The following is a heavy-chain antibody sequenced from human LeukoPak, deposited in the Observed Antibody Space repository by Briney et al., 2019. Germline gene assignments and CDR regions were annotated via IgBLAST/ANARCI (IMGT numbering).Heavy chain of an antibody. D-gene: IGHD1-26*01. V-gene: IGHV3-7*03. Sequence: GGSLRLSCAASGFTFSSYWMSWVRQAPGKGLEWVANIKQDGSEKYYVDSVKGRFTISRDNAKNSLYLQMNSLRAEDTAVYYCARDLYSGSFGIGYWGQGTLVTVSS. CDR2: IKQDGSEK. CDR1: GFTFSSYW. CDR3: ARDLYSGSFGIGY. J-gene: IGHJ4*02.